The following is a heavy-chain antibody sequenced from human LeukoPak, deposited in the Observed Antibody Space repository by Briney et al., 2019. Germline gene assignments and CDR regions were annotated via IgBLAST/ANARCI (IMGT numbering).Heavy chain of an antibody. CDR1: GGSFSGYY. J-gene: IGHJ4*02. Sequence: SETLSLTCAVYGGSFSGYYWSWIRQPPGKGLEWIGEINHSGSTNYNPSLKSRVTISVDTSKNQFSLKLSSVSAADTAVYYCARDGSSSESYWGQGTLVTVSS. D-gene: IGHD6-6*01. V-gene: IGHV4-34*01. CDR3: ARDGSSSESY. CDR2: INHSGST.